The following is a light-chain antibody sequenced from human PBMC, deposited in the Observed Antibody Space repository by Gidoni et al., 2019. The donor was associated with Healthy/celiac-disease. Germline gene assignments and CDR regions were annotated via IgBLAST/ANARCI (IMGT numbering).Light chain of an antibody. V-gene: IGKV3D-20*01. CDR3: QQYGSSPQT. CDR2: DAS. Sequence: ELVLTQSPATLSLSPGERATLSCGASQSVSSSYLAWYQQKPGLAPRLLIYDASSRATGIPDRFSVSWSGTDFTLTSSRLEPEDFAVYYFQQYGSSPQTFGQGTKVEIK. J-gene: IGKJ1*01. CDR1: QSVSSSY.